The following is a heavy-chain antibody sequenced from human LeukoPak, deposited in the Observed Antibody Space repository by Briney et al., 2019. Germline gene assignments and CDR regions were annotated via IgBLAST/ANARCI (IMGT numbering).Heavy chain of an antibody. V-gene: IGHV4-38-2*02. CDR2: IYHSGST. J-gene: IGHJ5*02. Sequence: SETLSLTCTVSGYSISSGYYWGWIRQPPGKGLEWIGSIYHSGSTYYNPSLKSRVTISVDTSKNQFSLKLSSVTAADTAVYYCARSGFWSGYPKGNWFDPWGQGTLVTVSS. D-gene: IGHD3-3*01. CDR3: ARSGFWSGYPKGNWFDP. CDR1: GYSISSGYY.